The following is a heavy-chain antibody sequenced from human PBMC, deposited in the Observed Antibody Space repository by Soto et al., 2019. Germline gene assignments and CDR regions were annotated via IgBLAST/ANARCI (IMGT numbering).Heavy chain of an antibody. J-gene: IGHJ4*02. CDR2: IYYSGST. CDR1: GGSISSYY. D-gene: IGHD5-12*01. V-gene: IGHV4-59*08. Sequence: SETLSLTCTVSGGSISSYYWSWIRQPPGKGLEWIGYIYYSGSTNYNPSLKSRVTISVDTSKNQFSLKLSSVTAADTAVYYCARQVATTFDYWGQGTLVTVS. CDR3: ARQVATTFDY.